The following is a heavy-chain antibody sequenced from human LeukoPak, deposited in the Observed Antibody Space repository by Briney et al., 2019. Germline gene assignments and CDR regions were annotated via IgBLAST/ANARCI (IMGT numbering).Heavy chain of an antibody. J-gene: IGHJ4*02. D-gene: IGHD2-21*02. V-gene: IGHV3-7*01. CDR3: AREFVVVTANDY. Sequence: GGSLRLSCAASGFTFSSYAMSWVRQAPGKGLEWVANIKQDGSEKYYVDSVKGRFTISRDNAKNSLYLQMNSLRAKDTAVYYCAREFVVVTANDYWGQGTLVTVSS. CDR2: IKQDGSEK. CDR1: GFTFSSYA.